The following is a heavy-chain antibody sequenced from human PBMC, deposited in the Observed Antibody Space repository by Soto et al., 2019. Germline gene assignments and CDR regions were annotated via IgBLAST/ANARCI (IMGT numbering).Heavy chain of an antibody. J-gene: IGHJ4*02. CDR3: ARGSDIVVVVAAKRPPLKFDY. CDR1: GGSFSGYY. Sequence: SETLSLTCAVYGGSFSGYYWSWIRQPPGKGLEWIGEINHSGSTNYNPSLKSRVTISVDTSKNQFSLRLSSVTAADTAVYYCARGSDIVVVVAAKRPPLKFDYWGQGTLVTVSS. V-gene: IGHV4-34*01. D-gene: IGHD2-15*01. CDR2: INHSGST.